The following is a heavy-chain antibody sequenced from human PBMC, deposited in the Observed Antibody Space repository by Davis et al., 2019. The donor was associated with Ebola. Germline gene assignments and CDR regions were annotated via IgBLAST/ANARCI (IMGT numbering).Heavy chain of an antibody. CDR2: VSYDGITK. CDR1: GFIFSTHT. V-gene: IGHV3-30*04. D-gene: IGHD3-3*01. J-gene: IGHJ4*02. Sequence: GESLKISCAASGFIFSTHTMHWVRQAPGKGLEWVAVVSYDGITKSYADFAEGRFTISKDNSRNTLHLQMNSLRVDDTALYCCARWSGNRPTFYLDHWGRGTLVTVSS. CDR3: ARWSGNRPTFYLDH.